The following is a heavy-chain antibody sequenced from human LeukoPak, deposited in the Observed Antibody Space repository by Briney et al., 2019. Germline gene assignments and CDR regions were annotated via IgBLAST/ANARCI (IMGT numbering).Heavy chain of an antibody. J-gene: IGHJ2*01. V-gene: IGHV3-9*01. D-gene: IGHD4-17*01. CDR2: ISWNSGSI. CDR1: GFTFDDYA. Sequence: GGSLRLSCAASGFTFDDYAMHWVRQAPGKGLEWVSGISWNSGSIDYADSVKGRFTISRDNSKNTLYLQMNSLRAEDTAVYYCAKELDYGNWYFDLWGRGTLVTVSS. CDR3: AKELDYGNWYFDL.